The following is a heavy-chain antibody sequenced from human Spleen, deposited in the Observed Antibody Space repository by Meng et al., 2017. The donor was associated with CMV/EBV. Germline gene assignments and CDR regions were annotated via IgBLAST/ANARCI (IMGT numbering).Heavy chain of an antibody. V-gene: IGHV1-8*03. CDR3: ARVPLYSTSWKDY. Sequence: ASVKVSCKASGYTFTSYDIHWVRQATGQGLEWMGWMNPNNGNTGYTERFQGRVTFTRNTSTRTAYMEMNSLRSDDTAVYYCARVPLYSTSWKDYWCQGTLVRLL. CDR1: GYTFTSYD. D-gene: IGHD2-2*01. J-gene: IGHJ4*02. CDR2: MNPNNGNT.